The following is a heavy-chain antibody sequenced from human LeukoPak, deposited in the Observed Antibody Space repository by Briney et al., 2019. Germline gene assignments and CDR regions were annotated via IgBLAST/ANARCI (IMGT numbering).Heavy chain of an antibody. J-gene: IGHJ4*02. CDR1: GYTLTELS. CDR2: ISAYNGNP. CDR3: ARAGQGYYYDTSAYYFDY. D-gene: IGHD3-22*01. V-gene: IGHV1-18*01. Sequence: ASVKVSCKVSGYTLTELSMHWVRQAPGQGLEWIAWISAYNGNPTYAQKLQGRVTLTTDTSTNTAYMELRSLTSDDTAVYFCARAGQGYYYDTSAYYFDYWGQGTLVTVSS.